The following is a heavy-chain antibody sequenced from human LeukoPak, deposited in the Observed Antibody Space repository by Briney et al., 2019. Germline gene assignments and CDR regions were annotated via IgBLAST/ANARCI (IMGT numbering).Heavy chain of an antibody. CDR1: GFTFSSYS. V-gene: IGHV3-21*01. D-gene: IGHD1-26*01. CDR3: ARDSIVGAFMAFDI. J-gene: IGHJ3*02. CDR2: ISSSSSYI. Sequence: GGSLRLSCAASGFTFSSYSMNWVRQAPGKGLEWVSSISSSSSYIYYADSVKGRFTISRDNAKNSLYLQMNSLRAEDTAVYYCARDSIVGAFMAFDIWGQGTMVTVSS.